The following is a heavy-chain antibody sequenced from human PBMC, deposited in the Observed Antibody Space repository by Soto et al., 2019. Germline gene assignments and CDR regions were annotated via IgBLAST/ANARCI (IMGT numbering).Heavy chain of an antibody. CDR3: ARLFTVTTDYYFGMDV. Sequence: SETLSLTCIVSGVSITGSYWSWVRQPAGKRLEWIGRIHSDGSSNYNPSLNGRLTMSLDRSKNQFSLNLRSVTAADTAIYFCARLFTVTTDYYFGMDVWGQGTTVTVSS. CDR1: GVSITGSY. CDR2: IHSDGSS. D-gene: IGHD3-10*01. V-gene: IGHV4-4*07. J-gene: IGHJ6*02.